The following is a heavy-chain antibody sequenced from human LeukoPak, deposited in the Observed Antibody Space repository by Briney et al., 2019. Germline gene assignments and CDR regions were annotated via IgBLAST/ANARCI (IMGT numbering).Heavy chain of an antibody. CDR2: INPNSGGT. V-gene: IGHV1-2*02. CDR1: GYIFTDHF. J-gene: IGHJ4*02. D-gene: IGHD2-2*01. CDR3: ARGYCSSTSCYPFFDY. Sequence: EASVKVSCKSSGYIFTDHFIHWVRQAPGQGLEWMGWINPNSGGTNYAQKFQGRVTMTRDTSISTAYMELSRLRSDDTAVYYCARGYCSSTSCYPFFDYWGQGTLVTVSS.